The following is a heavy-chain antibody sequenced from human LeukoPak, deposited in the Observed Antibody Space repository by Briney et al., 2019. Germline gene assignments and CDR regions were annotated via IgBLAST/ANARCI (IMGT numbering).Heavy chain of an antibody. D-gene: IGHD3-3*01. CDR2: IRSKAYGGTT. J-gene: IGHJ3*02. CDR3: TMENYDFWSGYLLDAFDI. CDR1: GFTIGDYA. Sequence: PGGSLRLSCTASGFTIGDYAMSWVRQAPGKGLEWVGFIRSKAYGGTTEYAASVKGRFTISRDDSKSIAYLQMNSLKTEDTAVYYCTMENYDFWSGYLLDAFDIWGQGTMVTVSS. V-gene: IGHV3-49*04.